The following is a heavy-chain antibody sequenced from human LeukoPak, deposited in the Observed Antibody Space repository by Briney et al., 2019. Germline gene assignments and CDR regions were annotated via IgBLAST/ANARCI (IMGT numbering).Heavy chain of an antibody. CDR3: VRHVGYYDTLSNLRDY. V-gene: IGHV4-39*01. Sequence: SETLSLTCTVSGGSVSRSSYYWGWIRQPPGKGLEWIGSIYYSGCTYYNPSLKSRVTISVDTSKNHLSLKLSSVTAADTAVYYCVRHVGYYDTLSNLRDYWGQGTLVTVSS. J-gene: IGHJ4*02. CDR1: GGSVSRSSYY. D-gene: IGHD3-22*01. CDR2: IYYSGCT.